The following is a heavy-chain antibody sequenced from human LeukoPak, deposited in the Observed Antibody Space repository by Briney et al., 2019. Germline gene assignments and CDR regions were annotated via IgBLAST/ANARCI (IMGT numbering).Heavy chain of an antibody. CDR3: AKDRDVVVTATHNFDY. CDR2: IRYDGSNK. J-gene: IGHJ4*02. V-gene: IGHV3-30*02. Sequence: GGSLRLSCAASGFTFSSYGMHWVRQAPGKGLEWVAFIRYDGSNKYYADSVKGRFTISIDNSKNTLYLQMNSLRAEDTAVYYCAKDRDVVVTATHNFDYWGQGTLVTVSS. CDR1: GFTFSSYG. D-gene: IGHD2-21*02.